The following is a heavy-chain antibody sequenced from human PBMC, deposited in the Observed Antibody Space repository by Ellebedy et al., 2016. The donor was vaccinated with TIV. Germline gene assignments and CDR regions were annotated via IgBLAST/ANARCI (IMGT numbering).Heavy chain of an antibody. CDR2: IYYSGST. D-gene: IGHD1-1*01. Sequence: SETLSLTCTVSGGSISSYYWGWIRQSPGKGLEWIGSIYYSGSTYYNPSLKSRITISVDTSKNQFSLKLSSVTAADTAMYYGTRGGTSYSDYWGQGTLVTVSS. CDR1: GGSISSYY. J-gene: IGHJ4*02. CDR3: TRGGTSYSDY. V-gene: IGHV4-39*07.